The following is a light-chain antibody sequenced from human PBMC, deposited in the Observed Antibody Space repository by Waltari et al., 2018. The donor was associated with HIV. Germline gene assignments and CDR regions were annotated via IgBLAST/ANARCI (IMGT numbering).Light chain of an antibody. V-gene: IGLV1-40*01. CDR2: GNN. Sequence: QSVLTQPPSVSGAPGQRVTISCTGSSSNIRAGYDVHWYQQVPGTAPKLLIHGNNNRPSGVPDRFSASKSGASPSLAITGLQAEDEADYYCQSYDSSLTGSVFGGGTKLTVL. CDR3: QSYDSSLTGSV. CDR1: SSNIRAGYD. J-gene: IGLJ2*01.